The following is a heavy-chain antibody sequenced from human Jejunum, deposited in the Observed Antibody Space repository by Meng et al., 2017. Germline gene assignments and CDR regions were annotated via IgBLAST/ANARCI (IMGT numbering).Heavy chain of an antibody. CDR2: MSYSGST. CDR1: GGSISGYY. Sequence: SETLSLTCAVSGGSISGYYWSWIRQPPGKGLEWIAYMSYSGSTSYNPSLKSRVTISVDTSKNQSSLKLSSVTAADTAVYYCAREWISFDYWGQGTLVTVSS. V-gene: IGHV4-59*01. CDR3: AREWISFDY. J-gene: IGHJ4*02. D-gene: IGHD5-12*01.